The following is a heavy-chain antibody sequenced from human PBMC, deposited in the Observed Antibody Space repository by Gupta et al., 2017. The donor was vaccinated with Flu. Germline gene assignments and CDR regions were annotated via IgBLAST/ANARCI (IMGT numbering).Heavy chain of an antibody. D-gene: IGHD5-12*01. Sequence: QVHLVQSGTEVRKPGSSVKVSCRASGGTFSTYTINWVRQAPGLGLEWVGRIIPVLGIVDHAQKFQARVTITADKSTNTAYLELTSLTSEDTAVYFCVSRDGYHLHYSDYWGQGTLVTVSS. V-gene: IGHV1-69*02. CDR3: VSRDGYHLHYSDY. J-gene: IGHJ4*02. CDR2: IIPVLGIV. CDR1: GGTFSTYT.